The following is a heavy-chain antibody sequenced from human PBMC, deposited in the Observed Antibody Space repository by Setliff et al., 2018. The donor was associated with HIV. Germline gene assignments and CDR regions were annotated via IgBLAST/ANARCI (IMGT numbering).Heavy chain of an antibody. CDR2: IRYNGNDK. Sequence: GGSLRLSCAASRFAFNTYGMHWVRQAPGKGLEWVALIRYNGNDKYYADSVKGRFTISRDNSKNTLYLQMNSLRAEDTAVYYCARGWFDSWGQGTLVTVSS. J-gene: IGHJ5*01. CDR3: ARGWFDS. V-gene: IGHV3-30*02. CDR1: RFAFNTYG.